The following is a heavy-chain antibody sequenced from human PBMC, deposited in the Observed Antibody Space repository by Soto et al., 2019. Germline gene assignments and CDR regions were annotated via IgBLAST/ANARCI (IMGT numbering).Heavy chain of an antibody. CDR3: ARDRIPTGMDV. CDR1: GFTVSSNY. Sequence: EVQLVESGGGLVQPGGSLRLSCAASGFTVSSNYMSWVRQAPGKGLEWVSVIYSGGSTYYADSVKGRFTISRDNSKNTLYRQMNSLRAEDKAVYYCARDRIPTGMDVWGQGTTVTVSS. V-gene: IGHV3-66*01. J-gene: IGHJ6*02. CDR2: IYSGGST.